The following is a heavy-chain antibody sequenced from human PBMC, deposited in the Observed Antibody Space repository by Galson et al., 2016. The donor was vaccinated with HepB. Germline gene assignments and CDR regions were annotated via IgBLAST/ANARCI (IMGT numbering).Heavy chain of an antibody. J-gene: IGHJ6*02. CDR1: GFTFSGAG. Sequence: SLRLSCAASGFTFSGAGMQWVRQAPGKGLEWVAIIWFDGSKKYYADSVKGRFTLSRDNSNNSLHLQMNSLRVEDTGVYFCARVKLAGSYYYYGLDVWGQGTPVTVSS. CDR3: ARVKLAGSYYYYGLDV. CDR2: IWFDGSKK. V-gene: IGHV3-33*01.